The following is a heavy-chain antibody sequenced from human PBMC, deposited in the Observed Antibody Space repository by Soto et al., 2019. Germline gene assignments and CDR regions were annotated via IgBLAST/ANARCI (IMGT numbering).Heavy chain of an antibody. CDR3: ARDSGSYMYVSD. CDR2: IYYSGST. CDR1: GGSVSSGSYY. V-gene: IGHV4-61*01. Sequence: PSETLSLTCTVSGGSVSSGSYYWSWIRQPPGKGLEWIGYIYYSGSTNYNPSLKSRVTISVDTSKNQFSLKLSSVTAADTAVYYCARDSGSYMYVSDWGQGTLVTVSS. J-gene: IGHJ4*02. D-gene: IGHD1-26*01.